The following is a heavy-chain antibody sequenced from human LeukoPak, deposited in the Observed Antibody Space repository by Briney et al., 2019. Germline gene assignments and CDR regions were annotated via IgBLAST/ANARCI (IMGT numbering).Heavy chain of an antibody. V-gene: IGHV1-46*01. CDR2: INPSGGST. Sequence: ASVKVSCKASGYTFTSYYMHWVRQAPGQGLEWMGIINPSGGSTSYAQKFQGRVTMTRDTSTSTVYMGLRSLRSEDTAVYYCARDFTVTGFDYWGQGTLVTVSS. CDR1: GYTFTSYY. J-gene: IGHJ4*02. D-gene: IGHD4-17*01. CDR3: ARDFTVTGFDY.